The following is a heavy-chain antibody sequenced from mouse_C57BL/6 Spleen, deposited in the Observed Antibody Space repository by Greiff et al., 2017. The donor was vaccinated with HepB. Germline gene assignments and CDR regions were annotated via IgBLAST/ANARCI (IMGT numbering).Heavy chain of an antibody. CDR2: INPSSGYT. J-gene: IGHJ2*01. D-gene: IGHD2-4*01. CDR1: GYTFTSYW. Sequence: VQLQQSGAELAKPGASVKLSCKASGYTFTSYWMHWVKQRPGQGLEWIGYINPSSGYTKYNQKFKDKATLTADKSSSTAYMQLSSLTSEDSAFYYCARCSLIYYDFYWGQGTTLTVSS. CDR3: ARCSLIYYDFY. V-gene: IGHV1-7*01.